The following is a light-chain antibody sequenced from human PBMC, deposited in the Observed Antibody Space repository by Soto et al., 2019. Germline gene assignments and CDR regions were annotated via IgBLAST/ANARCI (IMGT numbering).Light chain of an antibody. V-gene: IGLV2-14*01. CDR2: EVS. CDR1: SRDVGAYNY. J-gene: IGLJ3*02. CDR3: RSYTSSSTWV. Sequence: QSALTQPASVSGSPGQSITISCTGTSRDVGAYNYVSWYQQHPGKAPKLMIYEVSNRPSGVSDRFSGSRSGNTASLTISGLQAEDESDYYCRSYTSSSTWVFGGGTKLTVL.